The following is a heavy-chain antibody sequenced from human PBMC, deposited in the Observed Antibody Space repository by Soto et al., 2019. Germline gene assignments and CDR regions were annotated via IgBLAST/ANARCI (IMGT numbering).Heavy chain of an antibody. J-gene: IGHJ4*02. CDR1: GCTSSNYR. V-gene: IGHV3-15*01. Sequence: LRLRKAAAGCTSSNYRISCVRQGPGKGLEWDGRIKSKTDGGTTDYAAPVKGRFTISRDDSKNTLYLQMNSLKTEVAAVYYCTTEYRVDKAFDYGGQGTLVTVSS. CDR2: IKSKTDGGTT. CDR3: TTEYRVDKAFDY. D-gene: IGHD5-18*01.